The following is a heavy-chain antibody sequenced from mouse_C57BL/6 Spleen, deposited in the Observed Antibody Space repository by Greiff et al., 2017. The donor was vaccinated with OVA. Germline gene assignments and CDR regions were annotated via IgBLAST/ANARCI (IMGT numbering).Heavy chain of an antibody. Sequence: EVMLVESGGGLVKPGGSLKLSCAASGFTFSDYGMHWVRPAPEKGLEWVAYISSGSSTIYYADTVKGRFTISRDNAKNTLFLQMTSLRSEDTAMYYCARGITTVDDWYFDVWGTGTTVTVSS. J-gene: IGHJ1*03. CDR2: ISSGSSTI. CDR3: ARGITTVDDWYFDV. CDR1: GFTFSDYG. V-gene: IGHV5-17*01. D-gene: IGHD1-1*01.